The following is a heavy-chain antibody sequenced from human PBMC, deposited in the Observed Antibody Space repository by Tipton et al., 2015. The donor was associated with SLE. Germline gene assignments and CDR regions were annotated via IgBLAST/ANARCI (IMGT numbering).Heavy chain of an antibody. CDR1: GFSFSSYV. CDR2: ISGSGGST. V-gene: IGHV3-23*01. D-gene: IGHD1-26*01. CDR3: ARVEPRAVGVYGMDV. J-gene: IGHJ6*02. Sequence: SLRLSCAASGFSFSSYVINWVRQRPGKGPEWLSGISGSGGSTYYADSVKGRFTISRDNSKSTLSLLMNSLRDEDTAVYYCARVEPRAVGVYGMDVWGQGTTVTVSS.